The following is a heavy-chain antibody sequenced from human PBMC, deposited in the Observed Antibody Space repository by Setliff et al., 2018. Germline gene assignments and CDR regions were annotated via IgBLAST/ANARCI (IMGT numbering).Heavy chain of an antibody. D-gene: IGHD3-16*01. J-gene: IGHJ3*02. CDR2: FRPSGKT. CDR1: GSAISSGHY. CDR3: VRDVGDGYGVDAYAGAGFDI. V-gene: IGHV4-38-2*02. Sequence: NPSETLSLTCAVSGSAISSGHYWGWVRQPPGKGLEWIGSFRPSGKTYYNPSLKSRVTISVDTSKKHFSLNLTSVTAADTAVYYCVRDVGDGYGVDAYAGAGFDIWGQGTVVTVSS.